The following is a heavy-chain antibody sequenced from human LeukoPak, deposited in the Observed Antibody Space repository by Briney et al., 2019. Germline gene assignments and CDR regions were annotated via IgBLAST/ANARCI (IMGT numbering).Heavy chain of an antibody. CDR1: GGSISSGSYS. CDR2: IYYSGST. Sequence: SETLSLTCAVSGGSISSGSYSWSWIRQPPGKGLEWIGYIYYSGSTNYNPSLKSRVTISVDTSKNQFSLKLSSVTAADTAVYYCARDPREYYYDSWGQGTLVTVSS. V-gene: IGHV4-61*01. CDR3: ARDPREYYYDS. J-gene: IGHJ4*02. D-gene: IGHD3-22*01.